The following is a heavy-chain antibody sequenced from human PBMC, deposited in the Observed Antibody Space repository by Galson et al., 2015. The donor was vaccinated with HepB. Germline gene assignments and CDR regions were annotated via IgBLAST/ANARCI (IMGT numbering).Heavy chain of an antibody. D-gene: IGHD2-2*01. J-gene: IGHJ4*02. CDR1: HGFINNYY. CDR3: ARHPGRGSVGYAFDL. V-gene: IGHV4-59*08. Sequence: SETLSLTCSVSHGFINNYYWSWIRQSPGNRLEWIGYIYYNGDTNYNPSLGYRVGMSVDTSINQVSLWLTSVTAADTAVYYCARHPGRGSVGYAFDLWGQGTLVTVSA. CDR2: IYYNGDT.